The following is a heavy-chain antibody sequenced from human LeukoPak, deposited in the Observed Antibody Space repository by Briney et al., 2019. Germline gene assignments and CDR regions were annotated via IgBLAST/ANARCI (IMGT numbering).Heavy chain of an antibody. CDR1: GFTFSSYW. V-gene: IGHV3-7*01. Sequence: GGSLRLSCAASGFTFSSYWMSWVRQAPGKGLEWVANIKQDGSEKYYVDSVKGRFTISRDNAKNSLYLQMNSLRAEDTAVYYCARDGRITIFGVVASYYYYMDVWGKGTTVTVSS. J-gene: IGHJ6*03. CDR2: IKQDGSEK. D-gene: IGHD3-3*01. CDR3: ARDGRITIFGVVASYYYYMDV.